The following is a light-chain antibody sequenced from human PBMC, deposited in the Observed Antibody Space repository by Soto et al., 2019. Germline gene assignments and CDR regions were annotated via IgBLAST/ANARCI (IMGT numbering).Light chain of an antibody. CDR3: QQYNSYPWT. Sequence: DIQMTQSPSTLSASVGDRVTITCRASQSISSWLAWYQQKPGKAPKLLIYDASTLESGAPSRFSGSGSGTELTLTINSLQPDDFATYCCQQYNSYPWTFGQGTKVEIK. J-gene: IGKJ1*01. V-gene: IGKV1-5*01. CDR1: QSISSW. CDR2: DAS.